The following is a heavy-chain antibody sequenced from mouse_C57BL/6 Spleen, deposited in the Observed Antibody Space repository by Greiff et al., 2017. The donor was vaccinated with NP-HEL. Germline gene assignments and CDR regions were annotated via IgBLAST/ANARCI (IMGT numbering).Heavy chain of an antibody. CDR1: GYTFTTYP. CDR2: FHPYNDDT. D-gene: IGHD1-1*01. Sequence: QVQLQQSGAELVKPGASVKMSCKASGYTFTTYPIEWMKQNHGKSLEWIGNFHPYNDDTKYNEKFKGKATLTVEKSSSTVYLELSRLTSDDSAVYDCATGSSPSYWYFDVWGTGTTVTVSS. J-gene: IGHJ1*03. V-gene: IGHV1-47*01. CDR3: ATGSSPSYWYFDV.